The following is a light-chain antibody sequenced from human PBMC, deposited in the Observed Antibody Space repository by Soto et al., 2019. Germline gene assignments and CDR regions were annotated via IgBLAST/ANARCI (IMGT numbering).Light chain of an antibody. CDR1: QTIRSW. J-gene: IGKJ1*01. CDR3: QHYNSYSEA. CDR2: KAS. Sequence: DIQMTQSPSTLSGSVGDRVTITCRASQTIRSWLAWYQQKPGKAPKLLIYKASTLKSGVPSRFSSSGSGTEFTLTISSLQPDDFATYYCQHYNSYSEAFGKGTKVDIK. V-gene: IGKV1-5*03.